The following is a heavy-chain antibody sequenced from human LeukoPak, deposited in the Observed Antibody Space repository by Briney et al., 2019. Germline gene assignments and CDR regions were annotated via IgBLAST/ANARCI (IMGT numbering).Heavy chain of an antibody. CDR3: AKGRITMIVDDWYFDL. V-gene: IGHV3-23*01. J-gene: IGHJ2*01. CDR2: ISGSGGPT. Sequence: GGSLRLSCAASGFTFSSYPMNWVRQAPGKGLEWLSSISGSGGPTYYADSVKGRFTISRDNSKNTLYLQMNSLRAEDTGVYYCAKGRITMIVDDWYFDLWGRGTLVTVSS. D-gene: IGHD3-22*01. CDR1: GFTFSSYP.